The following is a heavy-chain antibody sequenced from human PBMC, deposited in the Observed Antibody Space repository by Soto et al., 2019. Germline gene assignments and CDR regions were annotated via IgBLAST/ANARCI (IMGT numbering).Heavy chain of an antibody. D-gene: IGHD3-3*01. CDR1: GGSISSSSYY. CDR3: ASLGYYDLWSGYLGDY. J-gene: IGHJ4*02. Sequence: PSETLSLTCTVSGGSISSSSYYWGWIRQPPGKGLEWIGSIYYSGSTYYNPSLKSRVTISVDTSKNQFSLKLSSVTAADTAVYYCASLGYYDLWSGYLGDYWGQGTLVTVSS. V-gene: IGHV4-39*01. CDR2: IYYSGST.